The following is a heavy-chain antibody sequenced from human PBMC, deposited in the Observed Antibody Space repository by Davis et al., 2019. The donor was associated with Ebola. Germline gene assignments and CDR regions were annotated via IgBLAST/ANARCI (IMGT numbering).Heavy chain of an antibody. V-gene: IGHV3-11*01. J-gene: IGHJ6*02. D-gene: IGHD3-10*01. CDR2: ISSSGSTI. CDR1: GFTFSDYY. Sequence: GESLKISCAASGFTFSDYYMSWIRQAPGKGLEWVSYISSSGSTIYYADSVKGRFTISRDNAKNSLYLQMNSLRAEDTAVYYCARDPRRFREFYYCYYGMDVWGQGTTVTVSS. CDR3: ARDPRRFREFYYCYYGMDV.